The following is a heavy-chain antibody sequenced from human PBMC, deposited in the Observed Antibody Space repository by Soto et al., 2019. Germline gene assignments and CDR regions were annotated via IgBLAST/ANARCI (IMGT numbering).Heavy chain of an antibody. J-gene: IGHJ4*02. CDR1: GFTFSSYW. Sequence: EVQLVESGGGLVQPGGSLRLSCAASGFTFSSYWMSWVRQAPGKGLEWVANIKQDGSEKYYVDSVKGRFTFSRDNAQNSLYLQMNSLRAEDTAVYYCARIGYCSGGSCQPSDNWGRGTLVIVSS. CDR2: IKQDGSEK. D-gene: IGHD2-15*01. CDR3: ARIGYCSGGSCQPSDN. V-gene: IGHV3-7*05.